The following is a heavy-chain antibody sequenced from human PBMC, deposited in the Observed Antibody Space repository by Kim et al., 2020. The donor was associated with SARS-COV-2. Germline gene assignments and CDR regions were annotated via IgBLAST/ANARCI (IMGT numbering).Heavy chain of an antibody. J-gene: IGHJ4*02. D-gene: IGHD7-27*01. Sequence: GGSLRLSCTASGFTFSSYGMHWVRQAPGKGLEWVAVISYDGSNKYYADSVKGRFTISRDNSKNTLYLQMNSLRAEDTAVYYCARDTGGLTDYWGQGTLVTVSS. CDR2: ISYDGSNK. CDR3: ARDTGGLTDY. V-gene: IGHV3-33*05. CDR1: GFTFSSYG.